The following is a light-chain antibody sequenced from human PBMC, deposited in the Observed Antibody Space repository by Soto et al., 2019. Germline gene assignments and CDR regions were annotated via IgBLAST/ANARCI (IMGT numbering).Light chain of an antibody. CDR2: GAS. CDR1: QSVTSN. Sequence: RVMTQSPVTLSVSPGERVTLSCRASQSVTSNLAWYQQKPGQAPRLLIYGASSRATGIPARFTGSGSGTEFTLTISSLQSEDFVVYYCQHYNNWPFTFGGGTKVEIK. V-gene: IGKV3-15*01. CDR3: QHYNNWPFT. J-gene: IGKJ4*01.